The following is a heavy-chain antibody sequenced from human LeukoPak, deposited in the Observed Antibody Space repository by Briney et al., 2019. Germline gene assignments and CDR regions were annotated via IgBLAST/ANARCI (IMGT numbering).Heavy chain of an antibody. CDR1: GGSISSYY. V-gene: IGHV4-59*01. CDR3: ARLRTAMGVFDP. Sequence: PSETLSLTCTVSGGSISSYYWSWIRQPPGKGLEWIGYIYYSGSTNYNPSLKSRVTISVDTSKNQFSLKLSSVTAADTAVYYCARLRTAMGVFDPWGQGTLVTVPS. J-gene: IGHJ5*02. D-gene: IGHD5-18*01. CDR2: IYYSGST.